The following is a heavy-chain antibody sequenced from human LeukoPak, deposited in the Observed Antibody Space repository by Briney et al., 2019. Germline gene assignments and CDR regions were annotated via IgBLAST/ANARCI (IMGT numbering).Heavy chain of an antibody. CDR1: GFTFSSYS. J-gene: IGHJ4*02. D-gene: IGHD6-13*01. V-gene: IGHV3-23*01. Sequence: GGSLRLSCAASGFTFSSYSMNWVRRAPGKGLEWVSAISGSGGSTYYADSVKGRFTISRDNSKNTLYLQMNSLRAEDTAVYYCAKRLTVIAAAGTFDYWGQGTLVTVSS. CDR2: ISGSGGST. CDR3: AKRLTVIAAAGTFDY.